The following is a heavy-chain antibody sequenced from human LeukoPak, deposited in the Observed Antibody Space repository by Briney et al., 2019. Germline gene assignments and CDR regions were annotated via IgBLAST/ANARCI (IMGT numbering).Heavy chain of an antibody. CDR2: INPNSGGT. Sequence: ASVKVSCKASGGTFSSYAISWVRQAPGQGLEWMGWINPNSGGTNYAQKFQGRVTMTRDTSISTAYMELSRLRSDDTAVYYCARAGIGGYCSSTSCSPGFDYWGQGTLVTVSS. CDR1: GGTFSSYA. CDR3: ARAGIGGYCSSTSCSPGFDY. D-gene: IGHD2-2*01. V-gene: IGHV1-2*02. J-gene: IGHJ4*02.